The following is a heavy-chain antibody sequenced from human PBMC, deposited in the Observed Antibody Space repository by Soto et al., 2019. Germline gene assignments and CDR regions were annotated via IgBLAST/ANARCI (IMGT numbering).Heavy chain of an antibody. V-gene: IGHV3-30*18. CDR1: GFTFSSYG. J-gene: IGHJ4*02. Sequence: VQLVESGGGVVQPGRSLRLSCAASGFTFSSYGMHWVRQAPGKGLEWVAVISYDGSNKYYADSVKGRFTISRDNSKNTLYLQMNSLRAEDTAVYYCAKDRWGVTTDFDYWGQGTLVTVSS. CDR3: AKDRWGVTTDFDY. D-gene: IGHD4-17*01. CDR2: ISYDGSNK.